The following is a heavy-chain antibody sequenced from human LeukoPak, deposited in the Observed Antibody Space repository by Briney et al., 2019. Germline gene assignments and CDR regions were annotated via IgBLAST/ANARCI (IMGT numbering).Heavy chain of an antibody. J-gene: IGHJ4*02. CDR1: GFTFTSAW. CDR3: TTGGGYCSGGTCYLVRSPFDY. D-gene: IGHD2-15*01. CDR2: IKSKADGATT. Sequence: PGGTLRLSCAASGFTFTSAWMNWVRQASGKGLEWVGRIKSKADGATTDYAAPVKGRFTISRDDSKNTLYLQMNSLKTEDTAVYYCTTGGGYCSGGTCYLVRSPFDYWGQGTLVTVSS. V-gene: IGHV3-15*01.